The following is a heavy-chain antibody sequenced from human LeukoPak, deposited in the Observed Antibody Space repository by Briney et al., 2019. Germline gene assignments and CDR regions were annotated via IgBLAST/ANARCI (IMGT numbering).Heavy chain of an antibody. CDR3: TRGFGYGDYISGY. CDR2: ISSSSTYI. CDR1: GFTFSRYD. V-gene: IGHV3-21*01. J-gene: IGHJ4*02. Sequence: GGSLRLSCAASGFTFSRYDMNWVRQAPGKGLEWVSSISSSSTYIYYTDSVKGRFTISRDNAKTSLYLQMNSLRAEDTAVYYCTRGFGYGDYISGYWGQGTLVTVSS. D-gene: IGHD4-17*01.